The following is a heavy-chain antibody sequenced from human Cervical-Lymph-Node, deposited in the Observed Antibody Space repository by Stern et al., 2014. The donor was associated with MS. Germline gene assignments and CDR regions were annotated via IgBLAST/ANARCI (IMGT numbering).Heavy chain of an antibody. CDR1: GG. CDR2: VIPFFGPS. J-gene: IGHJ5*02. D-gene: IGHD3-16*01. CDR3: ARGGGDNWFDP. V-gene: IGHV1-69*14. Sequence: QDQLVQSGAEVKKPGSSVKVSCKASGGISWVRQAPGQGLEWMGGVIPFFGPSNYAQKFQGRVTIPADTATNTAYLELNSLRVDDTAVYYCARGGGDNWFDPWGQGTLVTVSS.